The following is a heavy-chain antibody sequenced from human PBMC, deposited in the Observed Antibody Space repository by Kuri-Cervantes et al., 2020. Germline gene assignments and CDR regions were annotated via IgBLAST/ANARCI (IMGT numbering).Heavy chain of an antibody. CDR2: ISAYNGNT. J-gene: IGHJ5*02. D-gene: IGHD2-2*01. CDR3: AKGVPAAMLSWFDP. CDR1: GYTFTSYG. Sequence: ASVKVSCKASGYTFTSYGISWVRQAPGQGLEWMGWISAYNGNTNYAQKLQGRVTITRDTSASTAYMELSSLRSEDTAVYYCAKGVPAAMLSWFDPWGQGTLVTVSS. V-gene: IGHV1-18*01.